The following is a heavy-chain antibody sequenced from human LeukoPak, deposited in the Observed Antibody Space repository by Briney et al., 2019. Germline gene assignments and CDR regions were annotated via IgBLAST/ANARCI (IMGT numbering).Heavy chain of an antibody. CDR2: IYNSAST. CDR3: ARVRWELLGGFDY. D-gene: IGHD1-26*01. CDR1: GGSISSSFYY. Sequence: SETLSLTCKVSGGSISSSFYYWGWIRQPPGKGLEWIGSIYNSASTYYNPSLKSRVTISVDTSKNQFSLKLSSVTAADTAVYYCARVRWELLGGFDYWGQGTLVTVSS. V-gene: IGHV4-39*07. J-gene: IGHJ4*02.